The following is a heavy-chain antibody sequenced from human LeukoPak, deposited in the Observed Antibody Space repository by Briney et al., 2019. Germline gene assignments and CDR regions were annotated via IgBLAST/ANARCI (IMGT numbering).Heavy chain of an antibody. CDR2: IGSSSSYI. J-gene: IGHJ4*02. V-gene: IGHV3-21*01. CDR3: ATGQVAGTDY. D-gene: IGHD6-19*01. Sequence: PGGPLRLSCVVSGFTFSSFSMNWVRQAPGQGLEWVSTIGSSSSYIYNADSVKGRFTISRDNDKNTLYLQMNSLRAEDTAVYYRATGQVAGTDYWGQGTLVTVSS. CDR1: GFTFSSFS.